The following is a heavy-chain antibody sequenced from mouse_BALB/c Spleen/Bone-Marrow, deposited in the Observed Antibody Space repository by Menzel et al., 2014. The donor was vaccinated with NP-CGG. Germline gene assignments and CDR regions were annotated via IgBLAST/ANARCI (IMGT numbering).Heavy chain of an antibody. CDR3: TLEGFDY. CDR2: INPSNGGT. J-gene: IGHJ2*01. V-gene: IGHV1S16*01. Sequence: VQLQQSGAELVKPGASVKLSCKASGYTFTSYWMHWVKLRPGQGLEWIGEINPSNGGTNYNEKFKRKATLTVDKSSSTPYMQLTGVSSGYSAVCYCTLEGFDYWGQGTTLTVSS. CDR1: GYTFTSYW.